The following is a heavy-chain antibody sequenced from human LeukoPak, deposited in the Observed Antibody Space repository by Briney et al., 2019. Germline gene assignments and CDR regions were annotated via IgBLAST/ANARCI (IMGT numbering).Heavy chain of an antibody. V-gene: IGHV3-23*01. J-gene: IGHJ4*02. Sequence: GGSLRLSCAASGFTFSSYAMSWVRQAPGKGLEWVSAISGSVGSTYYADSVKGRFTIPRDNSKNTLYLQMNSLRAEDTAVYYCAKDRGSIAVAGIDYWGQGTLVTVSS. CDR3: AKDRGSIAVAGIDY. CDR1: GFTFSSYA. D-gene: IGHD6-19*01. CDR2: ISGSVGST.